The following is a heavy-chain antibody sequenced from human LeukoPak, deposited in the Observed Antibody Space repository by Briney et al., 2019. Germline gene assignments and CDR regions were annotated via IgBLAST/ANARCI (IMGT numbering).Heavy chain of an antibody. J-gene: IGHJ6*02. CDR2: ISAYNGNT. Sequence: ASVKVSCKASGYTFTGYYMHWVRQAPGQGLEWMGWISAYNGNTNYAQKLQGRVTMTTDTSTSTAYMELRSLRSDDTAVYYCARNYYDSSGYYFLFRYYGMDVWGQGTTVTVSS. CDR1: GYTFTGYY. D-gene: IGHD3-22*01. CDR3: ARNYYDSSGYYFLFRYYGMDV. V-gene: IGHV1-18*04.